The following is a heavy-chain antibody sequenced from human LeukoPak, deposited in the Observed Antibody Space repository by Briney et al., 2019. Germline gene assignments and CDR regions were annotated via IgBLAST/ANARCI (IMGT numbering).Heavy chain of an antibody. CDR3: ANEWELSAFDI. D-gene: IGHD1-26*01. CDR1: GYTFTSYA. Sequence: ASVKVSCKASGYTFTSYAMHWVRQAPGLRLEWMGWINAGNGNTKYSQKFQGRVTITRDTSASTAYMELSSLRSEDTAVYYCANEWELSAFDIWGQGTMVTVSS. CDR2: INAGNGNT. V-gene: IGHV1-3*01. J-gene: IGHJ3*02.